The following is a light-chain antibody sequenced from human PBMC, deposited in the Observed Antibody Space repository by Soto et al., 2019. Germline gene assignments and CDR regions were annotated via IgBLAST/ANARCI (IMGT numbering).Light chain of an antibody. V-gene: IGLV2-14*01. CDR2: EVS. Sequence: QSVLTQPASVSGSPGQSITISCTGTSSDVGGYNYVSWYQQHPGKAPKLMIYEVSNRPSGVSNCFSGSKSGNTASLTISGLQAEDEADYYCSSYTSSSTRVVFGGGTKLTVL. J-gene: IGLJ2*01. CDR3: SSYTSSSTRVV. CDR1: SSDVGGYNY.